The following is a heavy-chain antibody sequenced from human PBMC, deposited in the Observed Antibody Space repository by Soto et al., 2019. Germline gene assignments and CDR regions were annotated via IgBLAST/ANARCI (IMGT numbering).Heavy chain of an antibody. Sequence: SETLSLTCTVSGGSISSGDYYWSWIRQPPGKGLEWIGYIYYSGSTYYNPSLKSRVTISVDTSKNQFSLKLSSVTAADTAVYYCARGVVVDYYDSSGYLDYWGQGTLVTVSS. V-gene: IGHV4-30-4*01. J-gene: IGHJ4*02. CDR1: GGSISSGDYY. D-gene: IGHD3-22*01. CDR2: IYYSGST. CDR3: ARGVVVDYYDSSGYLDY.